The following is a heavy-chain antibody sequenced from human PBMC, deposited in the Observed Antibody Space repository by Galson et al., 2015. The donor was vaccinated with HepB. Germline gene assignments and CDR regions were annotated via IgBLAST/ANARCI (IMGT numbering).Heavy chain of an antibody. J-gene: IGHJ4*02. CDR1: GYTFTNYG. D-gene: IGHD6-13*01. Sequence: SVKVSCKASGYTFTNYGISWVRQAPGQGLEWLGWISTYNGNTNFAQKLQGRVTMTTDTSTSTAYMELRSLRSDDTAVYYCARAIAAADSDYWGQGTLVTVSS. V-gene: IGHV1-18*01. CDR2: ISTYNGNT. CDR3: ARAIAAADSDY.